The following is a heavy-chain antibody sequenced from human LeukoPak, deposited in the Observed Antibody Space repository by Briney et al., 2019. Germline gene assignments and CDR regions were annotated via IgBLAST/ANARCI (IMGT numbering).Heavy chain of an antibody. CDR2: IWFDGGKI. V-gene: IGHV3-33*03. CDR1: GFTFSHYG. J-gene: IGHJ5*02. CDR3: AKNGEVLSWFDP. D-gene: IGHD3-10*01. Sequence: GGSLRLSCAASGFTFSHYGMHWVRQAPGMGLEWVAVIWFDGGKIHYPDSVKGRFTISRDNAKNTLYLQMNSLRAEDTAVYSCAKNGEVLSWFDPWGQGTLVTVSS.